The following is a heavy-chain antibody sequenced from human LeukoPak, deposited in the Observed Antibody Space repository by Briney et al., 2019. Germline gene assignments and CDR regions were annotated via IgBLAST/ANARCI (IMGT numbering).Heavy chain of an antibody. D-gene: IGHD2-15*01. Sequence: GGSLRLSCAAPGFTFSSYEMNWVRQAPGKGLEWVSYISSSGSAIYYADSVKGRFTISRDNAKNSLYLQMNSLRAEDTAVYYCARDTPGLRYWGQGTLVTVSS. V-gene: IGHV3-48*03. CDR2: ISSSGSAI. CDR1: GFTFSSYE. J-gene: IGHJ4*02. CDR3: ARDTPGLRY.